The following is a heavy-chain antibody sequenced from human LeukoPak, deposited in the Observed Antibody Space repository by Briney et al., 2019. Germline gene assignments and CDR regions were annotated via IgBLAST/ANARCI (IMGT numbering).Heavy chain of an antibody. V-gene: IGHV3-48*01. CDR3: ARGLQLRFLEWLPTGYAFDI. D-gene: IGHD3-3*01. CDR2: ISSSSSTI. CDR1: GFTFSSYS. J-gene: IGHJ3*02. Sequence: PGGSLRLSCAASGFTFSSYSMNWVRQAPGKGLEWVSYISSSSSTIYYADSVKGRFTISRDNAKNSLYLQMNSLRAEDTAVYYCARGLQLRFLEWLPTGYAFDIWGQGTMVTVSS.